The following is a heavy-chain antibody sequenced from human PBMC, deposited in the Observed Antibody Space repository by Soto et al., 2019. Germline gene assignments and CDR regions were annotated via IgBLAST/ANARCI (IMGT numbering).Heavy chain of an antibody. CDR3: ARHTPAISISDH. CDR1: GGSISGSRYY. CDR2: IYYSGST. J-gene: IGHJ4*02. Sequence: QLQLQESGPGLVKPSETLSLTCTVSGGSISGSRYYWGWIRQPPGKGLEWIGSIYYSGSTYYNPSLKSRVTISVDTSKNQFSLKLSSVIAADTAVYYCARHTPAISISDHWGQGTLVTVSS. D-gene: IGHD2-15*01. V-gene: IGHV4-39*01.